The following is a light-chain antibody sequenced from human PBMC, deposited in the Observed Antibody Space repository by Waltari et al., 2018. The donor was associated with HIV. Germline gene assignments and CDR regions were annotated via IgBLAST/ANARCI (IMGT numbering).Light chain of an antibody. V-gene: IGKV1-33*01. J-gene: IGKJ3*01. CDR3: EQYDNLPPRRT. CDR2: DAS. CDR1: QDISNY. Sequence: DIQLTQSPSSLSASVEDRVTITCQASQDISNYLNWYQQKPGNAPKLLIYDASNLETGVPSRFSGSGSGTDFTFTISSLQPEDIATYYFEQYDNLPPRRTFGPGTKVDIK.